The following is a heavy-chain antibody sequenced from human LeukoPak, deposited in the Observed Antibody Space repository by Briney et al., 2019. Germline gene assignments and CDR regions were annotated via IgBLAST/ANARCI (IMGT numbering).Heavy chain of an antibody. J-gene: IGHJ4*02. CDR2: ISTYNADT. Sequence: GASVKVSCKASGYTFTSYGISWVRQAPGQGLEWMGWISTYNADTDYAQKFQGRVTMTTETSTSTAYMELRSLTSDDTAVYYCARDPGQYYDIPTGYYTPYYFDYWGQGTLVTVSS. V-gene: IGHV1-18*01. D-gene: IGHD3-9*01. CDR3: ARDPGQYYDIPTGYYTPYYFDY. CDR1: GYTFTSYG.